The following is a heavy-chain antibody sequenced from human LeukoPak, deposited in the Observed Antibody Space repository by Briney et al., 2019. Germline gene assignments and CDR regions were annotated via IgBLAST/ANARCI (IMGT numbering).Heavy chain of an antibody. CDR1: GYTFTSYG. D-gene: IGHD3-22*01. V-gene: IGHV1-18*01. CDR3: ARGLIYDSSGYYPDY. Sequence: ASVKVSCKASGYTFTSYGISWARQAPGQGLEWMGWISAYNGNTNYAQKLQGRVTMTTDTSTSTAYMELRSLRSDDTAVYYCARGLIYDSSGYYPDYWGQGTLVTVSS. CDR2: ISAYNGNT. J-gene: IGHJ4*02.